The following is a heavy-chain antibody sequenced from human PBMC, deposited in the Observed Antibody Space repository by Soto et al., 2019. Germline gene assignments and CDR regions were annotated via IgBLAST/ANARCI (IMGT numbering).Heavy chain of an antibody. V-gene: IGHV3-48*02. Sequence: EVQLVESGGGLVQPGGSLRLACAASGFNFNIYSMNWVRQAPGKGLEWVSYISADRGAIYYGDSVKGRFTVSRDNAKSSLFLQMNSLRDEDTAVYYCAKDRHWEQWLGPHDAFEIWGQGTTVAISS. CDR3: AKDRHWEQWLGPHDAFEI. J-gene: IGHJ3*02. CDR2: ISADRGAI. CDR1: GFNFNIYS. D-gene: IGHD6-19*01.